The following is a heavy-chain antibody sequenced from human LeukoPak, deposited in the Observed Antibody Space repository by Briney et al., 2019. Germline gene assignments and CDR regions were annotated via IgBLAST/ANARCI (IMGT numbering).Heavy chain of an antibody. D-gene: IGHD3-10*02. CDR3: ATDVRGLVPYYFDF. J-gene: IGHJ4*02. CDR2: IYYSGST. Sequence: SETLSLTCAVSGVSISSYYWKWLRQPPGKGMEWVGYIYYSGSTNYNPSLKSRVTISIDTSKNQLSLQLRSVTAADTAVYYCATDVRGLVPYYFDFWGQGTLVTVSS. CDR1: GVSISSYY. V-gene: IGHV4-59*01.